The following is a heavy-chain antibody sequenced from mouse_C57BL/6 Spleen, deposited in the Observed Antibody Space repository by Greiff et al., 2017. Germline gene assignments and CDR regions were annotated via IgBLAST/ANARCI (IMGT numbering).Heavy chain of an antibody. V-gene: IGHV1-47*01. D-gene: IGHD1-1*01. Sequence: QVHVKQSGAELVKPGASVKMSCKASGYTFTTYPIEWMKQNHGKSLEWIGNFHPYNDDTKYNEKFKGKATLTVEKSSSTVYLGLSRLTSDDSAVYYCARGPDPSYYYGGDYAMDYWGQGTSVTVSS. CDR1: GYTFTTYP. CDR2: FHPYNDDT. CDR3: ARGPDPSYYYGGDYAMDY. J-gene: IGHJ4*01.